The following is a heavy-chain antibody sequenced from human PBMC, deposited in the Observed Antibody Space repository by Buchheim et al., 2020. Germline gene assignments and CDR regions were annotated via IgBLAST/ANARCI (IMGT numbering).Heavy chain of an antibody. D-gene: IGHD3-22*01. V-gene: IGHV3-48*03. Sequence: EVQLVESGGGLVQPGGSLRLSCAASGFTFYSYEMNWVRQAPGKGLEWVSYMSSSGRTIYYADSVKGRFTISRDNAKNYLYLQMNSLRAVDTAVYYCARDLEYYYDTSGPGYFDLWGRGTL. CDR3: ARDLEYYYDTSGPGYFDL. CDR2: MSSSGRTI. J-gene: IGHJ2*01. CDR1: GFTFYSYE.